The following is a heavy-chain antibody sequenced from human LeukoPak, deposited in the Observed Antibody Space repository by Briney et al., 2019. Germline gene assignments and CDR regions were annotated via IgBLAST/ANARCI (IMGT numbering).Heavy chain of an antibody. Sequence: PSETLSLTCAVYGGSFSGYYWSWIRQPPGKGLEWIGEINHSGSTNYNPSLKSRVTISVDTSKNQFSLKLSSVTAADTAVYYCARGHKKPYYYYYDYMDVWGKGTTVTVSS. CDR2: INHSGST. J-gene: IGHJ6*03. CDR1: GGSFSGYY. V-gene: IGHV4-34*01. CDR3: ARGHKKPYYYYYDYMDV.